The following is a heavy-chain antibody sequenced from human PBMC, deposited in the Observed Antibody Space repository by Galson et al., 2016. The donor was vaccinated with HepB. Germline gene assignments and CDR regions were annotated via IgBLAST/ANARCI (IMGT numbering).Heavy chain of an antibody. CDR1: GFPLSSYW. CDR3: AREEATVTTATDH. J-gene: IGHJ4*02. V-gene: IGHV3-74*01. D-gene: IGHD4-17*01. Sequence: SLRLSCAASGFPLSSYWMQWVRQTPGKGLVWVSRTNEDGTRTGYADSVRGRFTVSRDNAKNTVYLHMNSLRAEDTDGYYCAREEATVTTATDHWGQGTLVTVSS. CDR2: TNEDGTRT.